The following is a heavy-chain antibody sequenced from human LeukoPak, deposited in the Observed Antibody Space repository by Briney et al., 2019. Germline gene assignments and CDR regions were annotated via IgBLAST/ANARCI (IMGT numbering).Heavy chain of an antibody. CDR3: AKIPPGVRGASSNDSFDI. CDR2: ITYDGSNK. Sequence: PGGSLRLSCAASGFTFSSYGMHWVRQAPGKGLEGVAVITYDGSNKYYADSVKGRFTISRDNGKNTVDVQMNSLRAEDTAVYYCAKIPPGVRGASSNDSFDIWGQGTMVTVSS. V-gene: IGHV3-30*18. J-gene: IGHJ3*02. D-gene: IGHD3-10*01. CDR1: GFTFSSYG.